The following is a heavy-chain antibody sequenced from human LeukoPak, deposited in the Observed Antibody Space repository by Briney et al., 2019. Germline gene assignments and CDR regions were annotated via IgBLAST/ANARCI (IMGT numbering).Heavy chain of an antibody. Sequence: GGSLRLSCAASGFIFSSYGMHWVRQAPGKGLEWVSAISGSGGSTYYADSVKGRFTISRDNSKNTLYLQMNSLRAEDTAVYYCAKDRYGDPAASDYWGQGTLVTVSS. D-gene: IGHD4-17*01. V-gene: IGHV3-23*01. CDR1: GFIFSSYG. J-gene: IGHJ4*02. CDR3: AKDRYGDPAASDY. CDR2: ISGSGGST.